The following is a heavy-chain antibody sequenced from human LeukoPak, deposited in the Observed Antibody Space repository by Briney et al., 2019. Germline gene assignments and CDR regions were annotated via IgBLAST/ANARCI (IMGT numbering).Heavy chain of an antibody. J-gene: IGHJ4*02. V-gene: IGHV3-33*06. CDR1: GFTFTTYG. D-gene: IGHD6-19*01. Sequence: GRSLRLSCAASGFTFTTYGMHWVRQAPGKGLEWVAVIWYDGSNKYYADSVKGRFTISRDNSKNTIYLQMNSLRAEDSAVYYCAKEASSGWYYFDYWGQGTLVTVSS. CDR2: IWYDGSNK. CDR3: AKEASSGWYYFDY.